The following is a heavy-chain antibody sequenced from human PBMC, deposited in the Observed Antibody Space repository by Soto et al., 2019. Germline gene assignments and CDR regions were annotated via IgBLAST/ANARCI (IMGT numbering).Heavy chain of an antibody. CDR3: ARYRGDGYERV. Sequence: QVQLVQSGAEVKKPGSSVKVSCKASGGTFSSYTISWVRQAPGQGLEWMGRIIPILGIANYAQKFQGRVTITADKFTSTAYMELSSLRSEDTDVYYCARYRGDGYERVWGQGPLVTVSS. V-gene: IGHV1-69*02. J-gene: IGHJ4*02. CDR1: GGTFSSYT. CDR2: IIPILGIA. D-gene: IGHD5-12*01.